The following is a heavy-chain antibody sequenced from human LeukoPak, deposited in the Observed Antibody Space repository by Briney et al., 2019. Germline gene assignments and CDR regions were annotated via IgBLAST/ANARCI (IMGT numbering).Heavy chain of an antibody. Sequence: GESLKISSKGSGYSFINYWIGWVRQMPGKGLEWMGIIYPGNSDTRYSPSFQGQVTISADKSITTAYLQWRSLKASDTAMYYCARWGTVTRFVVDYWGQGTLVTVSS. CDR2: IYPGNSDT. D-gene: IGHD4-17*01. CDR3: ARWGTVTRFVVDY. J-gene: IGHJ4*02. V-gene: IGHV5-51*01. CDR1: GYSFINYW.